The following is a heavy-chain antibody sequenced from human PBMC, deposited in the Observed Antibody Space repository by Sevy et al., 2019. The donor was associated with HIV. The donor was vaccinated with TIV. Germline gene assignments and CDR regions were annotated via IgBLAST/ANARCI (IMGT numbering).Heavy chain of an antibody. D-gene: IGHD6-13*01. J-gene: IGHJ3*02. Sequence: GGYLRLSCAASGFTFSSYAMNWVRQAPGKGLERVSGLSGSGGSTNYADSVKGRFTISRDNSKNTLYLQISSLRAEDTAVYYCSKDRVWELGDAFDIWGQGTMVTVSS. CDR1: GFTFSSYA. CDR3: SKDRVWELGDAFDI. CDR2: LSGSGGST. V-gene: IGHV3-23*01.